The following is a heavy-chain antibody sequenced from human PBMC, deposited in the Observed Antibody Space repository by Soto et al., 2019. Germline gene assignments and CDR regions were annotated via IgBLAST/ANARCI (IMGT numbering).Heavy chain of an antibody. CDR1: GFTFSVQW. D-gene: IGHD3-3*01. CDR3: TTEEWYYFPS. J-gene: IGHJ4*02. V-gene: IGHV3-7*03. Sequence: EVQLVESGGGLVQPGGSLRLSCAASGFTFSVQWMSWVRKAPGKGLEWVATINQDVSKRYYVDSVKGRFSISRDNAENSLYLQMNSLRAEDTAVYYCTTEEWYYFPSWGQGTLVTVSS. CDR2: INQDVSKR.